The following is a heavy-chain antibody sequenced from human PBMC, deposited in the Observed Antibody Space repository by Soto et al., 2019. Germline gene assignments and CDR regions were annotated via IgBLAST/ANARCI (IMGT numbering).Heavy chain of an antibody. J-gene: IGHJ3*02. Sequence: ASVKVSCKASGYTFTSYDINWVRQATGQGLEWMGWMNPNSGNTGYAQKFQGRVTMTRNTSISTAYMELSSLRSEDTAVYYCASWSPGGSCYNDAFDIWGQGTRVTVSS. CDR1: GYTFTSYD. CDR2: MNPNSGNT. V-gene: IGHV1-8*01. D-gene: IGHD2-15*01. CDR3: ASWSPGGSCYNDAFDI.